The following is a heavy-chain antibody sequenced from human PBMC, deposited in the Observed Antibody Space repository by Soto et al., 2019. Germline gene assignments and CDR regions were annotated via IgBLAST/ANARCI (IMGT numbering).Heavy chain of an antibody. V-gene: IGHV3-9*01. J-gene: IGHJ4*02. Sequence: EVQLVESGGGLVQPGRSLRLSCAASGFTFNDFAMHWVRQAPGKGLEWVASIDWNGANIAYAASVEGRFTISRDNVKNSVYLQMNSLRAEDTAVYYCARFHLSVVRGVSITSFFFDYWGQGTLVTVSS. CDR3: ARFHLSVVRGVSITSFFFDY. CDR1: GFTFNDFA. CDR2: IDWNGANI. D-gene: IGHD3-10*01.